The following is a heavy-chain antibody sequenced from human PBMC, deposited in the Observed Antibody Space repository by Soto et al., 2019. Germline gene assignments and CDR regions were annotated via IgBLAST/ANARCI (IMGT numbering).Heavy chain of an antibody. J-gene: IGHJ6*02. CDR3: ARVDNYVTPNPQDV. Sequence: QVQLVQSGDEVRKPGSSVKVSCKASGYIFVNYGIAWVRQAPGQGLEWMGWISPYSGNTHYASKVQGRLTKTTDTSTCTAYLDLGSLTSDDKAVYYCARVDNYVTPNPQDVWGQGTTVTVSS. V-gene: IGHV1-18*01. D-gene: IGHD3-16*01. CDR1: GYIFVNYG. CDR2: ISPYSGNT.